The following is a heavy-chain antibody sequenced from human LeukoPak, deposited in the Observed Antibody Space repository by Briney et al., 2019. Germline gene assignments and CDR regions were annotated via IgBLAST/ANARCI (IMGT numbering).Heavy chain of an antibody. V-gene: IGHV3-73*01. CDR2: IRSKANSYAT. CDR1: GFTFSTYA. CDR3: NMITGAFDI. Sequence: GGSLRLSCAASGFTFSTYAMSWVRQASGKGLEWVGRIRSKANSYATAYAASVKGRFTISRDDSKNTAYLQMNSLKTEDTAVYYCNMITGAFDIWGQGTMVTVSS. D-gene: IGHD1-14*01. J-gene: IGHJ3*02.